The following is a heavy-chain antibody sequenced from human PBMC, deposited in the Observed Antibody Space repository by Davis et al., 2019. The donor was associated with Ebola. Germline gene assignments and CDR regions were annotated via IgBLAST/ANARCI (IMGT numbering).Heavy chain of an antibody. CDR2: IWPDGTDK. D-gene: IGHD1-26*01. CDR1: GFTFSNSW. CDR3: ARLWDGSYAY. Sequence: LSLTCAASGFTFSNSWMTWVRQTPGKGLEWVAYIWPDGTDKSYVDSVRGRFTISRDNAKNSLYLQMNSLRAEDTAVYYCARLWDGSYAYWGQGILVTVSS. J-gene: IGHJ4*02. V-gene: IGHV3-7*03.